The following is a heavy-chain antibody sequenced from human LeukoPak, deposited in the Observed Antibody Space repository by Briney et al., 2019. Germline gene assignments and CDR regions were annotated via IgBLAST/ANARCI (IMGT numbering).Heavy chain of an antibody. CDR2: ISYDGSNK. CDR3: AKDTGDDSSGYYKGYYYYYGMDV. J-gene: IGHJ6*02. CDR1: GFTFSSYG. V-gene: IGHV3-30*18. D-gene: IGHD3-22*01. Sequence: GRSLRLSCAASGFTFSSYGMHWVRQAPGKGLEWVAVISYDGSNKYYADSVKGRFTISRDNSKNTLYLQMNSLRAEDTAVYYCAKDTGDDSSGYYKGYYYYYGMDVWGQGTTVTVS.